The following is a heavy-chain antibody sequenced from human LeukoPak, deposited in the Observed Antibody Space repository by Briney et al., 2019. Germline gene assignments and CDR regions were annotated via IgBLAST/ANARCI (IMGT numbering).Heavy chain of an antibody. J-gene: IGHJ6*02. D-gene: IGHD3-10*01. CDR1: GFTFSSYG. Sequence: GGSLRLSCAASGFTFSSYGMHWVRRAPGKGLEGVAVIWYDGSNKYYADSVKGRFTISRDNSKNTLYLQMNSLRAEDTAVYYCARELLLTMVGVVIIAYGMVVWGQGTTFTVSS. V-gene: IGHV3-33*01. CDR3: ARELLLTMVGVVIIAYGMVV. CDR2: IWYDGSNK.